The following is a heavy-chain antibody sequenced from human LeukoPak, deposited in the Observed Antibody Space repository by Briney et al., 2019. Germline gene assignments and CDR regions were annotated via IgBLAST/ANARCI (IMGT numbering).Heavy chain of an antibody. V-gene: IGHV3-48*03. Sequence: GGSLRLSCAASGFTLSSYEMNWVRQAPGKGLEWVSYISSGGSAIKYADSVKGRFTISRDNAKNSLYLQMNSLRAEDTAVYYCARERGKDFDYWGQGTLVIVAS. CDR2: ISSGGSAI. CDR1: GFTLSSYE. CDR3: ARERGKDFDY. J-gene: IGHJ4*02.